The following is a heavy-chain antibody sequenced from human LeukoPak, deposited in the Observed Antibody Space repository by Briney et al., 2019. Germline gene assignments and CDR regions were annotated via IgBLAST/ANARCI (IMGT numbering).Heavy chain of an antibody. CDR3: ARVGYCVSTSCSADAFDI. V-gene: IGHV3-74*01. D-gene: IGHD2-2*03. CDR1: GFTFSSYW. J-gene: IGHJ3*02. CDR2: INSDGSST. Sequence: GGSLRLSCAASGFTFSSYWMLWVRQAPGKGLVWVSCINSDGSSTSYADFVKGRITISRDNAKNTLYLQMSSLRGEDTAVYYCARVGYCVSTSCSADAFDIWGQGTMVTVSS.